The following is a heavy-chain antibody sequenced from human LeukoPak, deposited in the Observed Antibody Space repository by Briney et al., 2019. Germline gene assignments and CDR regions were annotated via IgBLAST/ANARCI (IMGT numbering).Heavy chain of an antibody. CDR3: ARMAKDEYFDY. Sequence: GGSLRLSCAASGFTFSSYWMSWVRQAPGKGLEWVANIKQDGSEKYYADSVKGRFTISRDNAKNSLCLQMNSLRAEDTAVYYCARMAKDEYFDYWGQGTLVNVSS. CDR1: GFTFSSYW. D-gene: IGHD5-24*01. CDR2: IKQDGSEK. J-gene: IGHJ4*02. V-gene: IGHV3-7*01.